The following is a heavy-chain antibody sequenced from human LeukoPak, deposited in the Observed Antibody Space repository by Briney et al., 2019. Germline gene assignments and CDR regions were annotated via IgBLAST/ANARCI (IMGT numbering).Heavy chain of an antibody. V-gene: IGHV3-48*01. CDR3: ANGEVYFDY. J-gene: IGHJ4*02. D-gene: IGHD4-17*01. CDR1: GFTFSSYN. CDR2: ISDSSTTI. Sequence: GGSLRLSCAASGFTFSSYNMNWVRQAPGKGLEWVSYISDSSTTIYYADSVKGRFTISRDNAKNSLYLQMNSLRAEDTAVYYCANGEVYFDYWGQGTLVTVSS.